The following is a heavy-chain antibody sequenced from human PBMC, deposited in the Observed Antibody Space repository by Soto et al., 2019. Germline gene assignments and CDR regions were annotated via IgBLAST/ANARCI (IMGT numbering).Heavy chain of an antibody. V-gene: IGHV4-4*02. CDR3: ASKLGYCISTSCRFDRPFDY. J-gene: IGHJ4*02. CDR2: IYHSGST. CDR1: GGSISSSNW. D-gene: IGHD2-2*01. Sequence: QVQLQESGPGLVKPSGTLSLTCAVSGGSISSSNWWSWVRQPPGKGLEWIGEIYHSGSTNYNPSPTIRVTISVDKSXIQXSXKLSPVTAADTAVYYCASKLGYCISTSCRFDRPFDYWGQGTLVTVSS.